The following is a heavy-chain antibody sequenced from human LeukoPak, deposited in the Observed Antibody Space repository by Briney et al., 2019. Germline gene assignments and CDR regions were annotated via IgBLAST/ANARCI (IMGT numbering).Heavy chain of an antibody. D-gene: IGHD6-13*01. CDR1: GGSISSYY. V-gene: IGHV4-4*07. Sequence: SETLSLTCTVSGGSISSYYWSSIRQPAAKGLEWIGRIYTSGSTNYNPSLKSRVTMSVDTSKNQFSLKLSSVTAADTAVYYCARDRSGWQLVPFDPWGQGTLVTVSS. CDR2: IYTSGST. CDR3: ARDRSGWQLVPFDP. J-gene: IGHJ5*02.